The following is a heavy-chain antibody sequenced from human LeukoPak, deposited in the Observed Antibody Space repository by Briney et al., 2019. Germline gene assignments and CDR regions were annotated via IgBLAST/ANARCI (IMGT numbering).Heavy chain of an antibody. CDR3: ARDQSSGWYSQNDY. CDR1: GFTFSNYG. V-gene: IGHV3-30*03. J-gene: IGHJ4*02. Sequence: GGSLRLSCAASGFTFSNYGMHWVRQAPGKGLEWVAVISYDGSNKFYADSVKGRFTISRDNSKNTLYLQMNGLRAEDTAVYYCARDQSSGWYSQNDYWGQGTLVTVSS. CDR2: ISYDGSNK. D-gene: IGHD6-19*01.